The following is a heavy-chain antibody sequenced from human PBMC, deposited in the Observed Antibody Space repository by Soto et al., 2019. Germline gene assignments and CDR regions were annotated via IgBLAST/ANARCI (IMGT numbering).Heavy chain of an antibody. V-gene: IGHV1-18*03. Sequence: ASVKVSCKASGYTFTSYGISWVRQAPGQGLEWMGWISAYNGNTNYAQKLQGRVTMTTDTSTSTAYMELRSLRSDDMAVYYCARVTIFGVVLLAAFDIWGQGTMVTVSS. J-gene: IGHJ3*02. CDR3: ARVTIFGVVLLAAFDI. CDR1: GYTFTSYG. D-gene: IGHD3-3*01. CDR2: ISAYNGNT.